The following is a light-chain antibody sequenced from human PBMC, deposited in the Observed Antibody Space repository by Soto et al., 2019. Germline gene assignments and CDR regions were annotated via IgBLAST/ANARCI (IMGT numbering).Light chain of an antibody. CDR1: HSVGSSH. Sequence: EIVLTQSPGTLSLSPGERATLSCRASHSVGSSHLAWYQQKPGQAPRLLIYGASSRATGVPDRFSGSGSGTDFTLTISRLEPEXXXVYXCXQYVGWTFGQGTKVEIK. CDR2: GAS. V-gene: IGKV3-20*01. CDR3: XQYVGWT. J-gene: IGKJ1*01.